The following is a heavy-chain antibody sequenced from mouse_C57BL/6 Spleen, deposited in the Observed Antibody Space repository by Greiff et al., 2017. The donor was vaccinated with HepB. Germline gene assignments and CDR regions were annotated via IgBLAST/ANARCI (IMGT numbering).Heavy chain of an antibody. D-gene: IGHD2-4*01. CDR3: ARDDYDRHAMDY. CDR1: GYAFSSSW. Sequence: QVQLQQSGPELVKPGASVKISCKASGYAFSSSWMNWVKQRPGKGLEWIGRIYPGDGDTNYNGKFKGKATLTADKSSSTAYMQLSSLTSEDSAVYFCARDDYDRHAMDYWGQGTSVTVSS. J-gene: IGHJ4*01. CDR2: IYPGDGDT. V-gene: IGHV1-82*01.